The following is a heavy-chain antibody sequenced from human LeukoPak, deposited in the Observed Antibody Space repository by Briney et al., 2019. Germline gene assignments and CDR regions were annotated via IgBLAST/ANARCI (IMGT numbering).Heavy chain of an antibody. V-gene: IGHV4-61*05. J-gene: IGHJ4*02. CDR3: VAFGAVAGPNASFDY. CDR1: GGSISSSSYY. Sequence: SETLSLTCTVSGGSISSSSYYWSWIRQPPGKGLEWIGYIYYSGSTNYNPSLKSRVTISVDTSKNQFSLKLSSVTAADTAVYYCVAFGAVAGPNASFDYWGQGTLVTVSS. D-gene: IGHD6-19*01. CDR2: IYYSGST.